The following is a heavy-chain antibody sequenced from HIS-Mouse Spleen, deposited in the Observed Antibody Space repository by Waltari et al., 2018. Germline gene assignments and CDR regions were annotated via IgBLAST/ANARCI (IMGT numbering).Heavy chain of an antibody. V-gene: IGHV4-39*07. CDR3: AREIPYSSSWYDWYFDL. CDR2: IYYSGST. CDR1: GGSISSSSYY. J-gene: IGHJ2*01. D-gene: IGHD6-13*01. Sequence: QLQLQESGPGLVKPSETLSLTCTVSGGSISSSSYYWGWIRQPPGKGLEWIGSIYYSGSTSDNPSLKSRVTISVDTSKNQFSLKLSSVTAADTAVYYCAREIPYSSSWYDWYFDLWAVAPWSLSPQ.